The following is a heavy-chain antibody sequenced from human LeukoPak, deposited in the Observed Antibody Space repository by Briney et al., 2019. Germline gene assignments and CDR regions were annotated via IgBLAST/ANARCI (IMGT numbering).Heavy chain of an antibody. Sequence: GALSVTLRGSGGSLSTYFWPWIGPPARKGPEGVGYIYYSWSTYYNPSFKSRVTISTDTSNNHVYLKWSCVTAADTAVYYCARGYYSGYPDYWGQGTLVIVSS. D-gene: IGHD5-12*01. J-gene: IGHJ4*02. V-gene: IGHV4-59*01. CDR1: GGSLSTYF. CDR2: IYYSWST. CDR3: ARGYYSGYPDY.